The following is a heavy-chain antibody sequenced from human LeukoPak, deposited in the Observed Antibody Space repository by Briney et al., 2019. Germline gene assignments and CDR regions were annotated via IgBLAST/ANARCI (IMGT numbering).Heavy chain of an antibody. D-gene: IGHD2-15*01. V-gene: IGHV3-23*01. CDR1: GFTFSSYA. J-gene: IGHJ4*02. Sequence: GSLRLSCAASGFTFSSYAMNWVRQAPGKGLEWVSGISGSGDNTYYADSVQGRFTISRDNSKNTLFLRMSSLRAEDTAVYYCARGVARTGYFIDYWGQVTLVTVSS. CDR2: ISGSGDNT. CDR3: ARGVARTGYFIDY.